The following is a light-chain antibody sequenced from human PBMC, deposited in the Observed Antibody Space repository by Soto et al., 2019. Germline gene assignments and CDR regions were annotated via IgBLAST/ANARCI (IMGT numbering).Light chain of an antibody. V-gene: IGKV3-15*01. CDR1: QSVSNN. CDR3: QQYHDWPLT. J-gene: IGKJ4*01. Sequence: ETVMTQSPATLSLFPGERATLSCRASQSVSNNLAWYQQKSGQSPRLLIYGASTRATGIPARFSGSGSGTEFTLTISSLQSEDFAVYYCQQYHDWPLTFGGGTRVEIK. CDR2: GAS.